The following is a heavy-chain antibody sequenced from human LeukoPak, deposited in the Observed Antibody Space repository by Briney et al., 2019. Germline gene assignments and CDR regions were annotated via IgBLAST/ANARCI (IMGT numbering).Heavy chain of an antibody. CDR2: LYSGGNT. CDR1: GFTVSSNC. Sequence: GGSLRLSCAASGFTVSSNCMSWVRQAPGKGLEWVSVLYSGGNTYYADSVKGRFTISRDNSKNTLYLQMNSLRAEDTAMYYCAKCYGDYVRYLGYWGQGTLVTVSS. D-gene: IGHD4-17*01. CDR3: AKCYGDYVRYLGY. J-gene: IGHJ4*02. V-gene: IGHV3-53*01.